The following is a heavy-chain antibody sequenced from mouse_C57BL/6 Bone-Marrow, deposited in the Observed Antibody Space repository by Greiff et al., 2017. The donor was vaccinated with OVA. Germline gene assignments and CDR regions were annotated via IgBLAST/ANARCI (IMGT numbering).Heavy chain of an antibody. CDR1: GITITDDY. Sequence: EVQLQQSGAELVRPGASVKLSCTASGITITDDYMHWVKQRPEQGLEWIGWIDPENGDTKYASKFQGKATITVDTSSSTAYLQLSSLTSEDTAVCYCDGYYYWGQGTTLTVSS. CDR3: DGYYY. V-gene: IGHV14-4*01. J-gene: IGHJ2*01. CDR2: IDPENGDT. D-gene: IGHD2-3*01.